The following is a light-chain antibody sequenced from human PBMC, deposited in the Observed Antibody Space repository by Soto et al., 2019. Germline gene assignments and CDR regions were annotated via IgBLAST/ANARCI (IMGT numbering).Light chain of an antibody. J-gene: IGLJ1*01. CDR1: SSDVGGYNY. CDR2: DVS. Sequence: QSALTQPASVSGSPGQSITISYTGTSSDVGGYNYVSWYQQHPGKAPKLMIYDVSNRPSGVSNRFSGSKSGNTASLTISGLQAEDEADYYYSSYTSSSPLYVFGTGTKVTVL. V-gene: IGLV2-14*01. CDR3: SSYTSSSPLYV.